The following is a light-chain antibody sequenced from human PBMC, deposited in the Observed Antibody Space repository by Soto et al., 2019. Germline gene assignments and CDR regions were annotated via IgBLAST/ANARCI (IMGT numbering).Light chain of an antibody. V-gene: IGKV3-11*01. Sequence: VLTQSPATLSLSPGDRATLSCRASQSVTTSLAWYQHQPGQAPRLLIYDASNRAAGVPARFSGSGSGTHFILTISSLEPGDFAVYYCQHRSNWPSLTFGGGTKVDVK. J-gene: IGKJ4*01. CDR1: QSVTTS. CDR2: DAS. CDR3: QHRSNWPSLT.